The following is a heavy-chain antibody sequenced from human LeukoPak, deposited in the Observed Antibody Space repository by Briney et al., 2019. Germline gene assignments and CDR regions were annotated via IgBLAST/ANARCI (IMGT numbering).Heavy chain of an antibody. V-gene: IGHV4-34*01. CDR2: VYHSGST. CDR1: NGSFTEYF. Sequence: PSETLSLTCVVTNGSFTEYFWSWIRQPPGEGLEWIGEVYHSGSTDYNLSLKSRLSISADMSKKQFSLKLNSVTAADTAVYYCAREKFLGRLTRVLDTWGQGTLVTVSS. J-gene: IGHJ5*02. CDR3: AREKFLGRLTRVLDT. D-gene: IGHD3-3*01.